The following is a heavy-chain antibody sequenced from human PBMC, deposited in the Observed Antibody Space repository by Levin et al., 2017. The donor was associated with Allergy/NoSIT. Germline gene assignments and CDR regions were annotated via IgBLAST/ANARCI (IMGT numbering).Heavy chain of an antibody. D-gene: IGHD2-2*01. CDR2: IYYSGST. CDR3: ARTWGPAAMVIDY. Sequence: GSLRLSCTVSGGSISSSSYYWGWIRQPPGKGLEWIGSIYYSGSTYYNPSLKSRVTISVDTSKNQFSLKLSSVTAADTAVYYCARTWGPAAMVIDYWGQGTLVTVSS. J-gene: IGHJ4*02. CDR1: GGSISSSSYY. V-gene: IGHV4-39*01.